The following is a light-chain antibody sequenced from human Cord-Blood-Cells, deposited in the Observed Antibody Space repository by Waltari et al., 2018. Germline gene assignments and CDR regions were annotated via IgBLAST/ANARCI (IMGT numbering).Light chain of an antibody. Sequence: QSALTQPASVSGSPGQSITISCTGTSSDVGGYNYVSWYHQHPGKAPKLMIYDVSNRPSGVSNHFSGSKTGNTTSLTISGLQAEDEADYYCSSYTSSSTLVFGGGTKLTVL. CDR2: DVS. J-gene: IGLJ2*01. CDR3: SSYTSSSTLV. V-gene: IGLV2-14*03. CDR1: SSDVGGYNY.